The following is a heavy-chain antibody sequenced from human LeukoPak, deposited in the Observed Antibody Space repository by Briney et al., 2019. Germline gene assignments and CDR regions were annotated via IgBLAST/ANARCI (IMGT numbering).Heavy chain of an antibody. V-gene: IGHV3-23*01. CDR1: GFNFNTYS. J-gene: IGHJ4*02. D-gene: IGHD3-22*01. Sequence: GGSLRLSCAASGFNFNTYSMNWVRQAPGKGLEWVSAISGSGGSTYYADSVKGRFTISRDNSKNTLYLQMNSLRAEDTAVYYCAKDLLGGITMIVLPFDYWGQGTLVTVSS. CDR3: AKDLLGGITMIVLPFDY. CDR2: ISGSGGST.